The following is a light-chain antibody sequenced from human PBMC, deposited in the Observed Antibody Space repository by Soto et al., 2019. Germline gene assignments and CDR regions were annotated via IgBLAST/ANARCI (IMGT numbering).Light chain of an antibody. J-gene: IGLJ2*01. V-gene: IGLV1-44*01. Sequence: SVLTKPPSASGTPGQRVTISCSGSSSNIGSNTVNWYQQLPGTAPKLLIYSNNQRPSGVPDRFSGSKSGASASLAISGLQSEDEADYYCAAWDDSLNGHVVFGGGTKLTVL. CDR2: SNN. CDR3: AAWDDSLNGHVV. CDR1: SSNIGSNT.